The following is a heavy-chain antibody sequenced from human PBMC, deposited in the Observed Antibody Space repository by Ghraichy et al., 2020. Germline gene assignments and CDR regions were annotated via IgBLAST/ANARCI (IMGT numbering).Heavy chain of an antibody. CDR2: ISTSGSTI. D-gene: IGHD6-13*01. CDR1: GFIFSSYE. V-gene: IGHV3-48*03. Sequence: GGSLRLSCAASGFIFSSYEMNWVRQAPGKGLEWVSYISTSGSTIYYADSVKGRFSISRDNAKNSLYLHMNSLRAEDTAIYYCARDVGPSSSSPYYSYYYGMDVWGQGTTVTVFS. J-gene: IGHJ6*02. CDR3: ARDVGPSSSSPYYSYYYGMDV.